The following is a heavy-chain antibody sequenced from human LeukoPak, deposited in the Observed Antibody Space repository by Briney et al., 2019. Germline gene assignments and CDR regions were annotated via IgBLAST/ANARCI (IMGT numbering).Heavy chain of an antibody. CDR1: GFTFSSSA. CDR2: IKQDGSEK. V-gene: IGHV3-7*03. CDR3: ARDGFGTGSN. J-gene: IGHJ4*02. Sequence: PGGSLRLSCAASGFTFSSSAMSWGRQAPGKGLEWVANIKQDGSEKNYVDSVKGRFIISRDNAKNSLYLQMNTLRADDTAVYYCARDGFGTGSNWGQGTLVTVSS. D-gene: IGHD3-16*01.